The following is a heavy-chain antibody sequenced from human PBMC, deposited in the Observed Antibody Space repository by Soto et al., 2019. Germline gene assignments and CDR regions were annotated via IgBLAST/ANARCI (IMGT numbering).Heavy chain of an antibody. Sequence: QVQLVQSGAEVKKPGASVKVSCKASGYTFTSYDINWVRQATGQGLEWMGWMNPNSGNTGYAQKXQXXXTXXRNTSISTAYMELSSLRSEDTAVYYCARASSWYYFYYGMDVWGQGTTVTVSS. CDR2: MNPNSGNT. J-gene: IGHJ6*02. CDR3: ARASSWYYFYYGMDV. V-gene: IGHV1-8*01. CDR1: GYTFTSYD.